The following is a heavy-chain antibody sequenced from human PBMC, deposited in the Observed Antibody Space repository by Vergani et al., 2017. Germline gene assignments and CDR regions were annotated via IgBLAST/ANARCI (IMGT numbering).Heavy chain of an antibody. J-gene: IGHJ6*03. D-gene: IGHD2-2*01. CDR1: GFTFSSYA. Sequence: EVQLLESGGGLVQPGGSLRLSCAASGFTFSSYAMSWVRQAPGKGLEWVSAISGSGGSTYYADSVKGRFTISRDNSKNTLYLQMNSLRADDTAVYYCAKGGAAAHYYYYYMDVWGKGTTVTVSS. CDR3: AKGGAAAHYYYYYMDV. CDR2: ISGSGGST. V-gene: IGHV3-23*01.